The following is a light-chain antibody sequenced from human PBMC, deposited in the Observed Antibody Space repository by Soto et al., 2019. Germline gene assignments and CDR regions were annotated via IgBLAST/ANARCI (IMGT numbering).Light chain of an antibody. J-gene: IGKJ2*01. CDR1: QSVSSN. CDR2: GAS. Sequence: EIVMTQSPATLSVSPGERATLSCRASQSVSSNLAWYQQKPGQAPRLLIYGASTRATGIPARFSGSGSGTEFTLTISCLQSEDFAFYYCQQYNNLPPYTFGQETKLEIK. V-gene: IGKV3-15*01. CDR3: QQYNNLPPYT.